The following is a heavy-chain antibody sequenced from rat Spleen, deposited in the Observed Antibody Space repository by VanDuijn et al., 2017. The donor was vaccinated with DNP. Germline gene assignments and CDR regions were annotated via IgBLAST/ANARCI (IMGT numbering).Heavy chain of an antibody. J-gene: IGHJ2*01. CDR3: ARWGDYFDY. V-gene: IGHV3-1*01. CDR1: GYSITRNY. Sequence: VQLQESGPGLVKPSQSLSLTCSVTGYSITRNYWGWIRKSPGNKMEYIGHISYSGNTHYNPSLKSRISISRDTSQNQFFLQFNSVTTEDTATYYCARWGDYFDYWGQGVMVTVSS. CDR2: ISYSGNT.